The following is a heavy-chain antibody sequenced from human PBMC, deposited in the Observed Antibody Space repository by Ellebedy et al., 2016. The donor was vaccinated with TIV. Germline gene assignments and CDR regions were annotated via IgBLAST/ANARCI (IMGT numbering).Heavy chain of an antibody. D-gene: IGHD3-9*01. CDR3: AKDVRYFDWPYGGFDY. CDR1: RFTFSSYA. Sequence: GGSLRLXXAASRFTFSSYATSWVRQAPGKGLGWVSAISGGGGSTYYADSVKGRFTISRDNSKNTLYLQMSSLRAEDTAVYYCAKDVRYFDWPYGGFDYWGQGTLVTVSS. J-gene: IGHJ4*02. V-gene: IGHV3-23*01. CDR2: ISGGGGST.